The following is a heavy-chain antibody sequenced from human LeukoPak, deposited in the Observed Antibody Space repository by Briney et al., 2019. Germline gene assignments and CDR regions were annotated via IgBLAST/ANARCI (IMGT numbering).Heavy chain of an antibody. CDR3: ARGAYCSSTSCYRPSDY. CDR1: GFTFSSYA. D-gene: IGHD2-2*02. V-gene: IGHV3-30*01. CDR2: ISYDGNNK. J-gene: IGHJ4*02. Sequence: PGGSLRLSCAASGFTFSSYAMHWVRQAPGRGLEWVAVISYDGNNKYYADSVKGRFTISRDNSKNTLYLQMNSLRAEDTAVYYCARGAYCSSTSCYRPSDYWGQGTLVTVSS.